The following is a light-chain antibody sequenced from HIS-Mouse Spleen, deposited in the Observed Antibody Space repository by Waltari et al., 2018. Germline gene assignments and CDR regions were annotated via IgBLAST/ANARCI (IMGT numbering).Light chain of an antibody. CDR2: DVS. J-gene: IGLJ3*02. Sequence: QSALTQPASVSGSPGQSITISCTGTSSDVGGYNYVSWYQQHPGKAPKLMIYDVSKRPSGVPDRFPGSKSGNMASLTISGLQAEDEADYYCCSYAGSYTWVFGGGTKLTVL. V-gene: IGLV2-11*01. CDR3: CSYAGSYTWV. CDR1: SSDVGGYNY.